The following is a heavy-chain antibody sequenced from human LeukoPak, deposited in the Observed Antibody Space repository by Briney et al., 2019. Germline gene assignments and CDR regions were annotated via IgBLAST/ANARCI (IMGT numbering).Heavy chain of an antibody. V-gene: IGHV3-7*01. CDR2: INPDGSEK. CDR3: ARVGLGYCSSTSCPFDY. Sequence: PGGSLRLSCAASGFRFGSDWMSWVRQAPGKGLEWVANINPDGSEKYYVDSVKGRFTISRDNAKNSLYLQMNSLRAEDTAVYYCARVGLGYCSSTSCPFDYWGQGTLVTVSS. D-gene: IGHD2-2*03. CDR1: GFRFGSDW. J-gene: IGHJ4*02.